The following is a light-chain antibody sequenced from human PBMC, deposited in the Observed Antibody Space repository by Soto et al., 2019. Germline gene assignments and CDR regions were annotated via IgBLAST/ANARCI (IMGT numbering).Light chain of an antibody. CDR1: QSVSSSY. Sequence: IVLTQSPGTLSLSPGERATLSCRASQSVSSSYLAWYQQKPGQAPRLLIYGASSRATGIPARFGASGSATDFTLTISSLEPEDFAVYYCQQRSNWPLTFGGGTKVDIK. CDR3: QQRSNWPLT. J-gene: IGKJ4*01. V-gene: IGKV3D-20*02. CDR2: GAS.